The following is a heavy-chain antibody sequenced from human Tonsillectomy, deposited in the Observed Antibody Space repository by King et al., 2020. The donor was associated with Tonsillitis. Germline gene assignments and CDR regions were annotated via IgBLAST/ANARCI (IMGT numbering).Heavy chain of an antibody. D-gene: IGHD1-7*01. CDR2: ICYDGNNK. Sequence: QLVQSGGGVVQPGRSLRLSCAASGFTFSICGVHWVRQAPGKGLEGVAVICYDGNNKYYADSVKGRFTISRDNSKNTLYLQMNSLRAEDTAVYYCARDHPNWNYVFDYWGQGTLVTVSS. CDR3: ARDHPNWNYVFDY. CDR1: GFTFSICG. J-gene: IGHJ4*02. V-gene: IGHV3-33*08.